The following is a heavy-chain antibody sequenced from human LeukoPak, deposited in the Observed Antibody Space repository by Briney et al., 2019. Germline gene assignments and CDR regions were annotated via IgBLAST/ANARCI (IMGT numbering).Heavy chain of an antibody. D-gene: IGHD4-17*01. V-gene: IGHV3-30*18. CDR1: GFTFSSYG. CDR2: IPYDGSNK. J-gene: IGHJ4*02. Sequence: GGSLRLSCAASGFTFSSYGMHWVRQAPGKGLEWVAVIPYDGSNKYYADSVKGRFTISRDNSKNTLYLQMNSLRAEDTAVYYCAKEWDYGDYESGPFDYWGQGTLVTVSS. CDR3: AKEWDYGDYESGPFDY.